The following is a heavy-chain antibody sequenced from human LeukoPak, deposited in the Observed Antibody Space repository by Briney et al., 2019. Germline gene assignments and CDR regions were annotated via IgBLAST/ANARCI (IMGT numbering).Heavy chain of an antibody. CDR2: ISSSGSII. Sequence: GGSLRLSCAASGFTFSDHYMDWVRQAPGKGLEWVSYISSSGSIIYYADSVKGRFTISRDNAKNSMYLQMNSLRAEDTAVYYCAGGKYDSSPFLQHWGQGTLVTVSS. CDR3: AGGKYDSSPFLQH. J-gene: IGHJ1*01. D-gene: IGHD3-22*01. V-gene: IGHV3-11*01. CDR1: GFTFSDHY.